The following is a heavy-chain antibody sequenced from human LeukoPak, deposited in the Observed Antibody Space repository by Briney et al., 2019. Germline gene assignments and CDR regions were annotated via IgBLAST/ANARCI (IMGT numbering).Heavy chain of an antibody. CDR2: IYYTGST. V-gene: IGHV4-61*03. J-gene: IGHJ4*02. Sequence: SETLSLTCIVSGDSVSNGNYYWSWLRQPPGKALEWIGYIYYTGSTYYNPSLEGRVTISVDTSRNHFSVKLDSVTAADTAVYYCARSQNYYGSGDYWSQGTLVTVSS. CDR3: ARSQNYYGSGDY. CDR1: GDSVSNGNYY. D-gene: IGHD3-10*01.